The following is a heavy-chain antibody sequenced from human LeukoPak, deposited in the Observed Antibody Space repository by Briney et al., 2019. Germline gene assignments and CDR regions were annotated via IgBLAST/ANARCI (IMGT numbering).Heavy chain of an antibody. CDR2: ISGSSSTI. Sequence: PGGSLRLSCAASGFTFSSYSMNWVRQAPGKGLEWVSYISGSSSTIYYADSVKGRFTISRDNAKNTLYLQMNSLRAEDTAIYYCARVWRGNYYDYWGQGTLVTVSS. D-gene: IGHD1-1*01. J-gene: IGHJ4*02. CDR3: ARVWRGNYYDY. V-gene: IGHV3-48*04. CDR1: GFTFSSYS.